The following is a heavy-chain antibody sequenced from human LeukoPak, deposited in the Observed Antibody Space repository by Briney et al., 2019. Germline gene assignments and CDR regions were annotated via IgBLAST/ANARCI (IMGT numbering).Heavy chain of an antibody. D-gene: IGHD3-10*01. Sequence: GRSLPCSCAASGFTFSSYAMGWVRQAPGKGLEWVSAISGSGGNTYYADSVKGRFTISRDNSKNTLYLQMNSLRAEDTAVYYCAKGDYGSGSPPLLFDYWGQGALV. CDR1: GFTFSSYA. CDR2: ISGSGGNT. J-gene: IGHJ4*02. V-gene: IGHV3-23*01. CDR3: AKGDYGSGSPPLLFDY.